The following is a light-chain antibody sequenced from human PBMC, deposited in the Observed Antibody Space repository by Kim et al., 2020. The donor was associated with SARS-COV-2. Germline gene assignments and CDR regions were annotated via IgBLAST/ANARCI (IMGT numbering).Light chain of an antibody. Sequence: SSELTQDPAVSVALGQTVRITCQGDSLRSSYATWYQQKPGQAPVVVIYGRHNRPSGIPARFSGSSSGNTASLAITGAQAEDEADYYCNSRDSSGNHVVFGGGTQLTVL. J-gene: IGLJ2*01. CDR1: SLRSSY. V-gene: IGLV3-19*01. CDR3: NSRDSSGNHVV. CDR2: GRH.